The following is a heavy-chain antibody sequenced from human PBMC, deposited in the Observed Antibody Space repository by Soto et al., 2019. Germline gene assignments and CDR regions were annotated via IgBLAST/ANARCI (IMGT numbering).Heavy chain of an antibody. V-gene: IGHV3-21*01. D-gene: IGHD3-16*02. CDR1: GFTFSRYR. J-gene: IGHJ6*02. CDR2: ISSSSSYI. CDR3: ARRNDYVWGSYRYYYYYGMDV. Sequence: AGSLRLSCAASGFTFSRYRMNWVRQAPGNVLEWVSSISSSSSYIYYADSVKGRFTISRDNAKNSLYLQMNSLRAEDTAVYYCARRNDYVWGSYRYYYYYGMDVWGQGTTVTDSS.